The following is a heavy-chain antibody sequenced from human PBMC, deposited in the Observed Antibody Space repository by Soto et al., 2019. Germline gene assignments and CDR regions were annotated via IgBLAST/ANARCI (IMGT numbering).Heavy chain of an antibody. D-gene: IGHD2-2*03. Sequence: SVKVSCKASGGTFSIHAISWVRQAPGRGLEWMGGIIPIFGTTNYARNFRARVTITADESTSTAYMELSSLTSEDTAVYYCGSVGYCSSTNCLFYYYHYGMDVWGQGTTVTVSS. V-gene: IGHV1-69*13. CDR1: GGTFSIHA. CDR2: IIPIFGTT. J-gene: IGHJ6*02. CDR3: GSVGYCSSTNCLFYYYHYGMDV.